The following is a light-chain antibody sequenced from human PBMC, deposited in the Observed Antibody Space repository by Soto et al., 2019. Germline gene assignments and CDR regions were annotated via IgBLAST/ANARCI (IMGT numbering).Light chain of an antibody. Sequence: DIVMTQSPDSLAVSLGERATINCKSSQSVFYSSINKNFLAWYQQKPGQPPKLLIYWASTRESGVPDRFSGSGSGTDFPLTISSLQAEDVAVYYCQQYYSTPPMYTFGQGTKLEIK. V-gene: IGKV4-1*01. CDR2: WAS. J-gene: IGKJ2*01. CDR3: QQYYSTPPMYT. CDR1: QSVFYSSINKNF.